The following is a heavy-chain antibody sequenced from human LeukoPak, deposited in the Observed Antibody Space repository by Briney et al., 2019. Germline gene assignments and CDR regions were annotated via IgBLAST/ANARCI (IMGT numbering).Heavy chain of an antibody. Sequence: SVKVSCKASGGTFSSYAISWVRQAPGQGLEWEGRIIPIFGTANYAQKFQGRVTITTDESTSTAYMELSSLRTEDTAVYYCARPSITIFGVDPGAFAIWGQGTMVTVSS. D-gene: IGHD3-3*01. CDR2: IIPIFGTA. J-gene: IGHJ3*02. CDR3: ARPSITIFGVDPGAFAI. V-gene: IGHV1-69*05. CDR1: GGTFSSYA.